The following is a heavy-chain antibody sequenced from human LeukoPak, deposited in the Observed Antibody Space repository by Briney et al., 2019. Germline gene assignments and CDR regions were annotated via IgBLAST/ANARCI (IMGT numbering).Heavy chain of an antibody. CDR2: IYTSGST. V-gene: IGHV4-61*02. CDR1: SGSISSGSYY. D-gene: IGHD6-6*01. J-gene: IGHJ4*02. CDR3: ARDSLSVSIAALDY. Sequence: SQTLSLTCTVSSGSISSGSYYWSWIRQPAGKGLEWIGRIYTSGSTNYNPSLKSRVTISVGTSKSQFSLKLSSVTAADTAVYYCARDSLSVSIAALDYWGQGTLVTVSS.